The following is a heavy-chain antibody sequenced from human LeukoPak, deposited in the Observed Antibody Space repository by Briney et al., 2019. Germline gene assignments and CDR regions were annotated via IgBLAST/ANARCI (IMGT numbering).Heavy chain of an antibody. CDR3: ARTRWLGGFDY. Sequence: GESLKISCKDSAYTFTNYWIGWVRQLPGKGLEWMGIIYPGDSDTRYSPSFQGQVTISADKSISTAYLQWSSLKASDTAMYYCARTRWLGGFDYWGQGTLVTVSS. CDR1: AYTFTNYW. V-gene: IGHV5-51*01. D-gene: IGHD5-24*01. J-gene: IGHJ4*02. CDR2: IYPGDSDT.